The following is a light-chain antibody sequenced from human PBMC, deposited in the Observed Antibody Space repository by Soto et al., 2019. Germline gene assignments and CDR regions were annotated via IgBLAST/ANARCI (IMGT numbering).Light chain of an antibody. CDR1: SSDIGAYDY. J-gene: IGLJ1*01. Sequence: QSALTQPASLSGSPGQSITISCTGTSSDIGAYDYVSWFQKHPGKAPKLMISEVNNRPSGVSNRFSGSKSGNTAYLTISGLQVEAEPEYFFFSFTTTSTHVFGTGTKGTVL. CDR3: FSFTTTSTHV. CDR2: EVN. V-gene: IGLV2-14*01.